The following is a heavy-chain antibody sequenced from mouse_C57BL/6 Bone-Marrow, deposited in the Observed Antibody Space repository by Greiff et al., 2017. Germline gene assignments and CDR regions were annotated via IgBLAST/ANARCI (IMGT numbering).Heavy chain of an antibody. CDR2: IYPGDGDT. CDR3: APVTTAMDY. Sequence: VQLQQSGPELVKPGASVKISCKASGYAFSSSWMNWVKQRPGKGLEWIGRIYPGDGDTNYNGKFKGKATLTADKTSSTAYMQLSSLTSEDAAVYFCAPVTTAMDYWGQGTSVTVSS. V-gene: IGHV1-82*01. CDR1: GYAFSSSW. D-gene: IGHD2-2*01. J-gene: IGHJ4*01.